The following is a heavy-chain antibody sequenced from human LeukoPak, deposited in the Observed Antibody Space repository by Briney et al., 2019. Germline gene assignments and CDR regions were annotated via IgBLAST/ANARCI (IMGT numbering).Heavy chain of an antibody. CDR3: ARDRAGWYIDY. CDR1: GGSFGGYY. D-gene: IGHD6-19*01. V-gene: IGHV4-34*01. CDR2: INHSGST. Sequence: PSETLSLTCAVYGGSFGGYYWSWIRQPPGKGLEWIGEINHSGSTNYNPSLKSRVTISVDTSKNQFSLKLSSVTAADTAVYYCARDRAGWYIDYWGQGTLVTVSS. J-gene: IGHJ4*02.